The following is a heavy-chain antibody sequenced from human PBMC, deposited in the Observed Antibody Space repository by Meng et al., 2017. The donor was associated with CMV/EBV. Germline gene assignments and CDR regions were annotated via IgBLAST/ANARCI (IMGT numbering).Heavy chain of an antibody. Sequence: GGSLRLSCAASGFTFDDYAMHWVRQAPGKGLEWVSGISWNSGSIGYADSVKGRFTISRDNAKNSLYLQMNSLRAEDTALYYCAKDPDLRGSSSPPAFDYWGQGTLVTVSS. V-gene: IGHV3-9*01. CDR3: AKDPDLRGSSSPPAFDY. CDR2: ISWNSGSI. CDR1: GFTFDDYA. J-gene: IGHJ4*02. D-gene: IGHD6-6*01.